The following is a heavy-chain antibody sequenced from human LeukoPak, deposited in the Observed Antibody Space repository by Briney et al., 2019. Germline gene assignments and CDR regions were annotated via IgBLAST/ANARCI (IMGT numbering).Heavy chain of an antibody. CDR1: GFTFSIYG. Sequence: GSLRLSFAASGFTFSIYGMHWVRQAPGKGLEWVAVISHDAKNDYFADSVKGRFTISRDNSKNTLYLQMNSLEPGDTAVYYCAKDRPPVPLDHWGQGILVTVSS. CDR3: AKDRPPVPLDH. J-gene: IGHJ4*02. CDR2: ISHDAKND. D-gene: IGHD6-6*01. V-gene: IGHV3-30*18.